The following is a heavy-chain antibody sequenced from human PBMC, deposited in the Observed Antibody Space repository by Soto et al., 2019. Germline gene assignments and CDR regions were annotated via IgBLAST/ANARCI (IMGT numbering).Heavy chain of an antibody. CDR3: ARGNYDFWSGYRGPSNYYYGMDV. V-gene: IGHV1-69*13. Sequence: SVKVSCKASGGTFSSYAISWVRQAPGQGLEWMGGIIPIFGTANYAQKFQGRVTITADESTSTAYMELSSLRSEDTAVYYCARGNYDFWSGYRGPSNYYYGMDVWRQGTTVTVSS. CDR2: IIPIFGTA. J-gene: IGHJ6*02. D-gene: IGHD3-3*01. CDR1: GGTFSSYA.